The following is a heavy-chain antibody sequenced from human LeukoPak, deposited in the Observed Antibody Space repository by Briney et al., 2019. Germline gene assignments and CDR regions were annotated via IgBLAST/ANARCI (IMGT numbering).Heavy chain of an antibody. Sequence: PGGSLRLSCAASGFTFSSYEMNWVRQAPGKGLEWVSYISSSGSTIYYADSVKGRFTISRDNSKNTLYLQMNSLRAEDTAVYYCAKDWVDTAMVSYYFDYWGQGTLVTVSS. D-gene: IGHD5-18*01. CDR3: AKDWVDTAMVSYYFDY. V-gene: IGHV3-48*03. CDR2: ISSSGSTI. CDR1: GFTFSSYE. J-gene: IGHJ4*02.